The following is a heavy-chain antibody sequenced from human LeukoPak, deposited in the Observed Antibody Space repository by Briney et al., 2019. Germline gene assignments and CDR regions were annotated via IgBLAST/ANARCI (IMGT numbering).Heavy chain of an antibody. V-gene: IGHV4-4*07. Sequence: PSETLSLTCTVSGGSLSSFYWSCIRQPAGKGLEWIGPIYTSGSTNYNPSLKSRVTMSVDTSKNQFSLKLSSVTAADTAVYYCARDLSGDFWSGYYTGSGTNAFDIWGQGTMVTVSS. CDR3: ARDLSGDFWSGYYTGSGTNAFDI. CDR1: GGSLSSFY. J-gene: IGHJ3*02. D-gene: IGHD3-3*01. CDR2: IYTSGST.